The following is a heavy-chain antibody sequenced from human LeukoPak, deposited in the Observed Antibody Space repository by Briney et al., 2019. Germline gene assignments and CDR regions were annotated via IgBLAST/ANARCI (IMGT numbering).Heavy chain of an antibody. V-gene: IGHV1-69*01. D-gene: IGHD6-13*01. CDR1: GGTFSSYA. J-gene: IGHJ4*02. CDR2: IIPIFGTA. CDR3: ARMYSSSWYVNYFDY. Sequence: ASVKVSRKASGGTFSSYAISWVRQAPGQGLEWMGGIIPIFGTANYAQKFQGRVTITADESTSTAYMELSSLRSEDTAVYYCARMYSSSWYVNYFDYWGQGTLVTVSS.